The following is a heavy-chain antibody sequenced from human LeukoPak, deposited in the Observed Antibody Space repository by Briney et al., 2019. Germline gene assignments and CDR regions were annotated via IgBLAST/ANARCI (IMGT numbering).Heavy chain of an antibody. CDR3: ASPRGVVTDNDAFDI. CDR1: GGTFSSYA. J-gene: IGHJ3*02. V-gene: IGHV1-69*01. D-gene: IGHD2-21*02. CDR2: IIPIFGTA. Sequence: SVKVSCKASGGTFSSYAISWVRRAPGQGLEWMGGIIPIFGTANYAQKFQGRVTITADESTSTAYMELSSLRSEDTAVYYCASPRGVVTDNDAFDIWGQGTMVTVSS.